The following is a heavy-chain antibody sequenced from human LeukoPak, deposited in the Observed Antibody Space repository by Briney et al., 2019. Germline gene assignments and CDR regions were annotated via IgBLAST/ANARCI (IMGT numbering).Heavy chain of an antibody. D-gene: IGHD3-22*01. V-gene: IGHV4-39*07. CDR2: IYYSGST. CDR1: GGSISSSSYY. CDR3: ARDKIPYYYDSSGYSDAFDI. J-gene: IGHJ3*02. Sequence: SETLSLTCTVSGGSISSSSYYWGWIRQPPGKGLEWIGSIYYSGSTYYNPSLKSRVTMSVDTSKNQFSLKLSSLTAADTAVYYCARDKIPYYYDSSGYSDAFDIWGQGTMVTVSS.